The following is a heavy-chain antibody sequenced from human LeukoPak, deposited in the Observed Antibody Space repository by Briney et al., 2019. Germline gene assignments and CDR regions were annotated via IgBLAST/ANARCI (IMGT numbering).Heavy chain of an antibody. CDR3: ARVYYDYIWGFDY. V-gene: IGHV4-59*01. Sequence: SETLSLTCTVSGVSISSYYWSWIRQPPGKGLEWIGYIYYSGSTNYNPSLKSRVTISVDTSKNQFSLKLSSVTAADTAVYYCARVYYDYIWGFDYWGQGTLVTVSS. J-gene: IGHJ4*02. CDR2: IYYSGST. CDR1: GVSISSYY. D-gene: IGHD3-16*01.